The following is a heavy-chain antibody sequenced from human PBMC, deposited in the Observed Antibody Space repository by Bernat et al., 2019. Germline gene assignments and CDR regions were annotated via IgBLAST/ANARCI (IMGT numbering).Heavy chain of an antibody. CDR3: ARKPIYSNAWYYFDH. CDR1: GGSISSSSAY. V-gene: IGHV4-39*01. D-gene: IGHD6-19*01. J-gene: IGHJ4*02. CDR2: IYYSGNI. Sequence: QVQLQESGPGLVKPSETLSLTCTVSGGSISSSSAYWGWIRQPPGKGLEWIASIYYSGNIYYNPSLQSRVTISVDTSKNQFSLKLNSVTAADTAVYFCARKPIYSNAWYYFDHWGQGSLVTVSS.